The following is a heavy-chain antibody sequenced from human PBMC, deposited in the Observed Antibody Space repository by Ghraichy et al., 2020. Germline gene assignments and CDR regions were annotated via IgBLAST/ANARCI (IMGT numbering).Heavy chain of an antibody. D-gene: IGHD3-10*01. J-gene: IGHJ4*02. CDR1: GFRFSNYA. CDR3: AKGSPNYGSKYAFEV. CDR2: ISGSAYST. V-gene: IGHV3-23*01. Sequence: GESLNISCAASGFRFSNYAISWVRQAPGKGLEWVSSISGSAYSTYYEDSVKGRFIISRDNSRNILFLQMNSLRVEDTAVYYCAKGSPNYGSKYAFEVWGQGTLVTVSS.